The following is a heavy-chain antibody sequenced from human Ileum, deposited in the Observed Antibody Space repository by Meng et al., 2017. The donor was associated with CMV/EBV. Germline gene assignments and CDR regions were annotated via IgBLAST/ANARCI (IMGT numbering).Heavy chain of an antibody. Sequence: QFTLKASGPTLVNPTQTLTLTCTFSGFSLSTTGVGVCWIRQPPGKALEWLALIYWDDDKRYSPSLKSRLTITKDTSKNQVVLTMTNMDPVDTATYFCARNYYDSGPFQYWGQGTLVTVSS. J-gene: IGHJ4*01. V-gene: IGHV2-5*02. CDR2: IYWDDDK. CDR3: ARNYYDSGPFQY. CDR1: GFSLSTTGVG. D-gene: IGHD3-22*01.